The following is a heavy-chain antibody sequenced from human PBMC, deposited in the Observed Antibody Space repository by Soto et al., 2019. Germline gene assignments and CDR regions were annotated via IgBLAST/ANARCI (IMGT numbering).Heavy chain of an antibody. D-gene: IGHD1-26*01. CDR3: AADLGTSYWIY. CDR2: INSDGSST. Sequence: PGGSLRLSCAASGFTFSSYWMHWVRQAPGKGLVWVSRINSDGSSTSYADSVKGRFTISRDNAKNTLYLQMNSLRSEDTAVYYCAADLGTSYWIYWGQGTLVTVSS. V-gene: IGHV3-74*01. J-gene: IGHJ4*02. CDR1: GFTFSSYW.